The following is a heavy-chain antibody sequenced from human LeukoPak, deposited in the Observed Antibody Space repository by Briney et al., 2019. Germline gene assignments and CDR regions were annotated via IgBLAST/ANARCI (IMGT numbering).Heavy chain of an antibody. Sequence: ASVKVSCKASGYTFTSYYMHWVRQAPGQGLEWMGIINPSGGSTSYAQKFRGRVTMTRDTSTSTVYMELSSLRSEDTAVYYCATLPTRYCSGGSCQNWFDPWGQGTLVTVSS. V-gene: IGHV1-46*01. CDR2: INPSGGST. J-gene: IGHJ5*02. CDR1: GYTFTSYY. D-gene: IGHD2-15*01. CDR3: ATLPTRYCSGGSCQNWFDP.